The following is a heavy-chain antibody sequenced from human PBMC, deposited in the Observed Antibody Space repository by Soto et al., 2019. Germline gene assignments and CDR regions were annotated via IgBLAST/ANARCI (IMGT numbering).Heavy chain of an antibody. CDR2: IYPGDSDT. CDR1: GYSFTSYW. Sequence: PGESLKISCKGSGYSFTSYWIGWVRQMPGKGLEWMGIIYPGDSDTRYSPSFQGQATISADKSISTAYLQWSSLKASDTAMYYCARQVRIAVAGGAFDIWGQGTMVTVSS. CDR3: ARQVRIAVAGGAFDI. D-gene: IGHD6-19*01. J-gene: IGHJ3*02. V-gene: IGHV5-51*01.